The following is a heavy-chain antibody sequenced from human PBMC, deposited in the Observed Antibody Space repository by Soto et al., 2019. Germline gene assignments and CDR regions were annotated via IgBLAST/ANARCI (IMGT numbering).Heavy chain of an antibody. CDR2: IHDSGST. V-gene: IGHV4-59*01. J-gene: IGHJ5*02. Sequence: QVQLQESGPGLVKPSETLSLTCTVSGASISTYYWSWVRQPPGKGLEWIGYIHDSGSTYYNPSLKGRVTMALDTARNQLCLQLKSVTAADTAVYYCARESAGSGKNNWFDPWGQGTLVTVSS. CDR1: GASISTYY. D-gene: IGHD3-10*01. CDR3: ARESAGSGKNNWFDP.